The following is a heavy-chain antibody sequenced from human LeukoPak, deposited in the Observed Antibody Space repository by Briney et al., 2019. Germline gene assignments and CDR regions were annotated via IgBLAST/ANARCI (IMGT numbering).Heavy chain of an antibody. CDR2: VRMKSDGGTT. J-gene: IGHJ3*01. CDR1: GFTFSRAW. D-gene: IGHD6-19*01. V-gene: IGHV3-15*01. Sequence: GGSLRLSCAASGFTFSRAWINWVRQAPGKGLEWVGHVRMKSDGGTTDYAAPVKGRFIISRDDSKSYLQMNSLKSEDTALYYCTTGYASDWYAWGQGTMVTASS. CDR3: TTGYASDWYA.